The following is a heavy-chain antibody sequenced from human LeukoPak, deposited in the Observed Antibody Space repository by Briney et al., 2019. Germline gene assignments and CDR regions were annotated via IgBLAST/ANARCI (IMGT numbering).Heavy chain of an antibody. CDR3: ASLVVTASDDY. CDR2: IKQDGSEK. J-gene: IGHJ4*02. V-gene: IGHV3-7*01. D-gene: IGHD2-21*02. Sequence: GGSLRLSCAASGFTFSSYAMSWVRQAPGKGLEWVANIKQDGSEKYYVDSVKGRFTISRDNAKNSLYLQMNSLRAEDTAVYYCASLVVTASDDYWGQGTLVTVSS. CDR1: GFTFSSYA.